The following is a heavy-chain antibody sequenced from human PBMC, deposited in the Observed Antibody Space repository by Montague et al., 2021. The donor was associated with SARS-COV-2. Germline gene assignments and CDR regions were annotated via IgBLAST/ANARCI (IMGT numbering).Heavy chain of an antibody. J-gene: IGHJ6*02. CDR2: ISYSGST. Sequence: EILSLTCTVSGGSIRSSSHFWGWFRQPPGQRLEWIGTISYSGSTYYSPSLKSRVIISADTSKNQFSLNLRSVTAADTAVYFCGLGRGFAVGNHYYYSYGLDVWGQGTTVTVSS. CDR1: GGSIRSSSHF. D-gene: IGHD3-10*01. V-gene: IGHV4-39*07. CDR3: GLGRGFAVGNHYYYSYGLDV.